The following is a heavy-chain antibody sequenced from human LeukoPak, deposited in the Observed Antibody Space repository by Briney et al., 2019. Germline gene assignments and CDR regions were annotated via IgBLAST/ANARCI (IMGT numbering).Heavy chain of an antibody. CDR2: ISGSDGSR. Sequence: PGGSLRLSCAASGFPFSRYAMSWVRQTPERGLEWVSVISGSDGSRYYADSVKGRFTISRDDSRNTVYLQMNNLRAEDTAVYYCAKQVSCDTTTCYSGMPHDCWGQGTLVTVSS. J-gene: IGHJ4*02. CDR3: AKQVSCDTTTCYSGMPHDC. V-gene: IGHV3-23*01. D-gene: IGHD2/OR15-2a*01. CDR1: GFPFSRYA.